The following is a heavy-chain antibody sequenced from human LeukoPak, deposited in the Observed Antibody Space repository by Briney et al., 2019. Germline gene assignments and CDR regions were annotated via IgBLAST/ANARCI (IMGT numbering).Heavy chain of an antibody. Sequence: GGSLRLSCAASGFTFSSYEMDWLRQAPGKGLEWVSYIDSGGTTIYYADSVKGRFTISRDDAKKSLYLQMNSLGVEDTAVYYCTREGYGGTSDAFDIWGQGTVVTVPS. CDR1: GFTFSSYE. CDR2: IDSGGTTI. J-gene: IGHJ3*02. D-gene: IGHD4-23*01. V-gene: IGHV3-48*03. CDR3: TREGYGGTSDAFDI.